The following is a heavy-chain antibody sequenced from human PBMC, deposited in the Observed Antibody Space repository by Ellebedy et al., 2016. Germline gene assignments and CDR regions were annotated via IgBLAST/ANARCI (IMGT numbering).Heavy chain of an antibody. CDR3: AKVRSLDFYKSSGMDV. CDR2: ISEDGNDK. D-gene: IGHD3-3*01. J-gene: IGHJ6*02. CDR1: GFTFSRYG. V-gene: IGHV3-30*18. Sequence: GESLKISXAASGFTFSRYGMQWVRQAPGKGLEWVAGISEDGNDKYYIDSVKGRFTISRDNSKIRVSLQMNSLRLEDTAVYYCAKVRSLDFYKSSGMDVWGQGTTVTVSS.